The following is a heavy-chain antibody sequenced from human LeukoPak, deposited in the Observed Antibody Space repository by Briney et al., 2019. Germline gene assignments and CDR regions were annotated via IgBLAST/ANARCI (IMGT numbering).Heavy chain of an antibody. CDR3: ATYGGYGDYKLNWFDP. CDR1: GGSISSNNW. Sequence: PSETLSLTCAVSGGSISSNNWWSWVRQPPGKGLEWIGEINHSGSTNYNPSLKSRVIISVDTSKNQFSLKLSSVTAADTAVYYCATYGGYGDYKLNWFDPWGQGTLVTVSS. J-gene: IGHJ5*02. CDR2: INHSGST. V-gene: IGHV4-4*02. D-gene: IGHD4-17*01.